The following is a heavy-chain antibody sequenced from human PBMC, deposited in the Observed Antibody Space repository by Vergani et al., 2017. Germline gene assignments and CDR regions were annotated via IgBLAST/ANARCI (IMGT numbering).Heavy chain of an antibody. CDR2: ISSSSSYI. CDR1: GFTFSSYS. V-gene: IGHV3-21*01. D-gene: IGHD3-9*01. CDR3: ARGARRVLRYFDWLYYFDY. Sequence: EVQLVESGGGLVKPGGSLRLSCAASGFTFSSYSMNWVRQAPGKGLEWVSSISSSSSYIYYADSVKGRFTISRDNAKNSLYLQMNSLRAEDTAVYYCARGARRVLRYFDWLYYFDYWGQGTLVTVSS. J-gene: IGHJ4*02.